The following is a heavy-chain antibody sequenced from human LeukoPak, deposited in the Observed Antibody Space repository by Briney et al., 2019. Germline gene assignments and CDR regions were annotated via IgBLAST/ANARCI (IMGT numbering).Heavy chain of an antibody. V-gene: IGHV3-11*01. CDR1: GFTFSDFH. J-gene: IGHJ5*02. CDR2: ISTRSDSI. CDR3: VRGPSDSSLPGP. D-gene: IGHD3-22*01. Sequence: GGSLRLSCAASGFTFSDFHMSWLRQAPGKGLEWVSYISTRSDSIYYGDSVKGRFTISRDNAKNSLYLQMNSLRADDTAVYYCVRGPSDSSLPGPWGQGTLVTVSS.